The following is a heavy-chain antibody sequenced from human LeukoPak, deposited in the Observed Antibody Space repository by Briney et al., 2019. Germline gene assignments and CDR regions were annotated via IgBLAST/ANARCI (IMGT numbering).Heavy chain of an antibody. D-gene: IGHD6-13*01. CDR3: ARQGAAGKYYYYYMDV. Sequence: GESLKISCRGSGYNFPIYWIGRVRQMPGQGLEWMGIIYPDDSNTIYGPSFQGQVTISADKSINTAYLEWSSLKASDTAIYYCARQGAAGKYYYYYMDVWGKGTTVTVSS. J-gene: IGHJ6*03. CDR1: GYNFPIYW. V-gene: IGHV5-51*01. CDR2: IYPDDSNT.